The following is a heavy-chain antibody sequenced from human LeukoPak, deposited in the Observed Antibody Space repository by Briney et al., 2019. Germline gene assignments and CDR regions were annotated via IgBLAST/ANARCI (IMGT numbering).Heavy chain of an antibody. J-gene: IGHJ5*02. CDR2: INTNTGNP. Sequence: ASVKVSCKASGYTFTSYAMHWVRQAPGQGLEWMGWINTNTGNPTYAQGFTGRFVFSLDTSVSTAYLQISSLKAEDTAVYYCARDRYSSSSEWFDPWGQGTLVTVSS. D-gene: IGHD6-6*01. V-gene: IGHV7-4-1*02. CDR3: ARDRYSSSSEWFDP. CDR1: GYTFTSYA.